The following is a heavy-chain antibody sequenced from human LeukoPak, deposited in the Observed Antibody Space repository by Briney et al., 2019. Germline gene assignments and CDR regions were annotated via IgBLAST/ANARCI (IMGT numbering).Heavy chain of an antibody. CDR3: ARVLAIAATGTGARYFQD. V-gene: IGHV1-2*02. Sequence: ASVKVSCKASGYTFTDYHIYWMRQAPGQGLEWMGWNNPNSGGTNYAQKFQGRVTMTRDTSTNTAYMELSRLRSDDTAVYFCARVLAIAATGTGARYFQDWGQGTLVTVSS. D-gene: IGHD1-1*01. CDR1: GYTFTDYH. J-gene: IGHJ1*01. CDR2: NNPNSGGT.